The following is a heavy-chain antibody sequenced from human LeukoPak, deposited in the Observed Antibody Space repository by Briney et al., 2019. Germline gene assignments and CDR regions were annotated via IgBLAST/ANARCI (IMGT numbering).Heavy chain of an antibody. CDR1: GGSIRSSYYY. Sequence: SETLSLTCTVSGGSIRSSYYYWGWIRQPPGKGLEWIGYISYSGSTYYSPSLQSRVTISIDTSKNQFSLQLSSVSAADTAVYYCARLYCSTTRCYVGNNWFGPWGQGTLVTVSS. CDR2: ISYSGST. J-gene: IGHJ5*02. D-gene: IGHD2-2*01. CDR3: ARLYCSTTRCYVGNNWFGP. V-gene: IGHV4-31*03.